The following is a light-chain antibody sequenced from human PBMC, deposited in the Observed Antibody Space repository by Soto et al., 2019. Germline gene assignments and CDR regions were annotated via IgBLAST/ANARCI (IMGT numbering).Light chain of an antibody. V-gene: IGKV3-15*01. CDR3: QQYNNWPRT. Sequence: DIVMKQSQANLSVSPGERATLSCRASQSVSSSYLAWYQQKPGQAPRLLIYGASTRATGIPARFSGSGSGTEFTLTISSLQSEDFAVYYCQQYNNWPRTFGQGTKVDNK. J-gene: IGKJ1*01. CDR2: GAS. CDR1: QSVSSSY.